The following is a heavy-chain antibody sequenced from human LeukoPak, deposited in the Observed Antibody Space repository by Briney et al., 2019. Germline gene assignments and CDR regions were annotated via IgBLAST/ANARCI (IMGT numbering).Heavy chain of an antibody. D-gene: IGHD5-18*01. CDR2: IYYSGST. J-gene: IGHJ4*02. CDR1: GGSISSYY. CDR3: ARDHDSYGFFDY. V-gene: IGHV4-59*12. Sequence: SETLSLTCTVSGGSISSYYWSWIRQPPGKGLEWIGYIYYSGSTNYNPSLKSRVTISVDTSKNQFSLKLSSVTAADTAVYYCARDHDSYGFFDYWGQGTLVTVSS.